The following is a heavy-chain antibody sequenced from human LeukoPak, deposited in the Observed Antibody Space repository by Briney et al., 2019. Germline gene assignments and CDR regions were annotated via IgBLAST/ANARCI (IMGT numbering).Heavy chain of an antibody. CDR2: IYYSGST. J-gene: IGHJ5*02. Sequence: SETLSLTCTVSSGSISSSSYYWGWIRQPPVKGLEWIGSIYYSGSTYYNPSLKSRVTISVDTSKNQFSLKLSSVTAADTAVYYCARVLSSSWYNWFDPWGQGTLVTVSS. CDR3: ARVLSSSWYNWFDP. D-gene: IGHD6-13*01. V-gene: IGHV4-39*07. CDR1: SGSISSSSYY.